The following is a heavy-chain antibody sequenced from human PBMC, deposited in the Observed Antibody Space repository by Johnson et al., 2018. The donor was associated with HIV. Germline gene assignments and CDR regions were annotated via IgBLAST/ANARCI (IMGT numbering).Heavy chain of an antibody. J-gene: IGHJ3*02. D-gene: IGHD4-17*01. CDR2: ISYDGSNK. CDR3: ARERAVTTKGYDEDAFDI. Sequence: QEKLVESGGGVVQPGRSLRLSCAASGFTFSSYAMHWVRQAPGKGLEWVAVISYDGSNKYYADSVKGRLTISRDNSKNTLYLQMSSLRAEDTALYYCARERAVTTKGYDEDAFDIWGQGTMVTVSS. CDR1: GFTFSSYA. V-gene: IGHV3-30-3*01.